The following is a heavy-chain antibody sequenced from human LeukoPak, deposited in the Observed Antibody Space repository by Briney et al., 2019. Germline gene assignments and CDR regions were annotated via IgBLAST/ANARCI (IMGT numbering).Heavy chain of an antibody. CDR2: IYTSGST. J-gene: IGHJ5*02. CDR3: ARDSFGTTYNWFDP. D-gene: IGHD1-14*01. Sequence: SETLSLTCTVSGGSISSYYWSWIRQPAGKGLEWIGRIYTSGSTNYNPSLKSRVTMSVDTSKNQFSLKLSSVTAADTAVYYCARDSFGTTYNWFDPWGQGTLVTVSS. CDR1: GGSISSYY. V-gene: IGHV4-4*07.